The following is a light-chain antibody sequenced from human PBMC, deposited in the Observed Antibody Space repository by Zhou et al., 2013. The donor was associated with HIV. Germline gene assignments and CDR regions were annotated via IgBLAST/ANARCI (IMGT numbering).Light chain of an antibody. V-gene: IGKV1-5*03. CDR3: QQCNSTWM. J-gene: IGKJ1*01. CDR2: KAS. Sequence: DIQMTQSPSTLSASVGDRVTITCRASQSISSWLAWYQQKPGKAPKLLIYKASSLESGVPSRFSGSGSGTEFTLTISSLQPDDFATYYCQQCNSTWMFGQGTKVEIK. CDR1: QSISSW.